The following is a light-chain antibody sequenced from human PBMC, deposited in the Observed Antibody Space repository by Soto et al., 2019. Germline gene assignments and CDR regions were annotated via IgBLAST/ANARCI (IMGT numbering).Light chain of an antibody. V-gene: IGLV2-14*03. CDR1: NSDVGGYNY. J-gene: IGLJ2*01. CDR2: DVS. Sequence: QSVLTQPASVSGSPGQSITISCTGTNSDVGGYNYVSWYQHHPGKAPKLMIYDVSYRPSGVSNRFSGSKSGNTASLTISGLQAEDEADYYCSSYTSSSVVVFGGGTKVTVL. CDR3: SSYTSSSVVV.